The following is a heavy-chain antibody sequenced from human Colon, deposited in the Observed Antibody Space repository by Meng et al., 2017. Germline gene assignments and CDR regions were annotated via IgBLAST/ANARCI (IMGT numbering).Heavy chain of an antibody. V-gene: IGHV4-61*01. D-gene: IGHD6-19*01. CDR2: GSA. CDR3: ARVPGIAVAGSGFGYFDL. J-gene: IGHJ2*01. Sequence: QVPVQGRGPGLVRPSGARAPTCTVSGGSVSIGNYHWSWVRQPPGKELEWIASGSANFHPSLKSRVIMSVDTSKNQFSLRLTSVTAADTAVYYCARVPGIAVAGSGFGYFDLWGRGTLVTVSS. CDR1: GGSVSIGNYH.